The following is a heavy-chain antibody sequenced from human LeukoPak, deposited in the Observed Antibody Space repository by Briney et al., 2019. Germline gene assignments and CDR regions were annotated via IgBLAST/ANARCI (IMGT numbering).Heavy chain of an antibody. CDR3: APRVVVITAPFDY. CDR1: GFTVSSDF. D-gene: IGHD2-21*01. V-gene: IGHV3-66*02. Sequence: GGSLRLSCAASGFTVSSDFMSWVRQAPGKGLEWVSVIYSGQNTYYADSVKGRFTISRDNSKNTVYLQMNSLRPDDTALYYCAPRVVVITAPFDYWGQGTLVTVSS. J-gene: IGHJ4*02. CDR2: IYSGQNT.